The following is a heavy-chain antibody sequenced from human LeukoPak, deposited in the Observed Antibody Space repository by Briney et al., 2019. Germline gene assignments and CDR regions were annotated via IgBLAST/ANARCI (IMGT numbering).Heavy chain of an antibody. J-gene: IGHJ4*02. CDR1: GYSISSGYY. V-gene: IGHV4-38-2*02. D-gene: IGHD2-2*01. Sequence: SETLSLTCTVSGYSISSGYYWGWIRQPPGKGLEWIGSIYHSGSTYYNPSLKSRVTISVDTSKNQFSLKLSSVTAADTAVYYCARGDIVVPAAIDYWGQGTLVTVSS. CDR2: IYHSGST. CDR3: ARGDIVVPAAIDY.